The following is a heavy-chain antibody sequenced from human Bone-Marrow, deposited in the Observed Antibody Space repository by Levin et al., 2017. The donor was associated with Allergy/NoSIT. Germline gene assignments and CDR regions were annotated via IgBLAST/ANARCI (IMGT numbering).Heavy chain of an antibody. CDR2: ITGSSSYI. D-gene: IGHD3-22*01. Sequence: PGESLKISCAASGFTFSTHYMAWVRQAPGKGLEWVSSITGSSSYIFYADSLKGRCTISRDNAKNSLYLQINSLRAEDTAVYFCARGRPNYDTSGYSYHFDTWGQGTLVTVSS. CDR3: ARGRPNYDTSGYSYHFDT. V-gene: IGHV3-21*01. CDR1: GFTFSTHY. J-gene: IGHJ4*02.